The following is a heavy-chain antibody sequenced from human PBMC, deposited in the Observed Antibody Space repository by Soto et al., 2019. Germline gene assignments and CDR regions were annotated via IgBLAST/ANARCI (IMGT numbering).Heavy chain of an antibody. CDR3: AEGYYDSSGYFRYYGMDV. CDR2: IYYSGST. V-gene: IGHV4-39*01. CDR1: GGSISSSKYY. D-gene: IGHD3-22*01. J-gene: IGHJ6*02. Sequence: SETLSLTCTVSGGSISSSKYYWGWIRQPPGKGLEWIGSIYYSGSTHYTPSLKSRVTISVDTSKNQFSLKLSSVTAADTAVYYCAEGYYDSSGYFRYYGMDVWGQGTTVTSP.